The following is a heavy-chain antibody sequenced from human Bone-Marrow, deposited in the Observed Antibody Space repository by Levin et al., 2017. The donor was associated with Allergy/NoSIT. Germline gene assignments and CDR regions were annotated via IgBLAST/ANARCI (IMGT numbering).Heavy chain of an antibody. V-gene: IGHV3-11*01. Sequence: GGSLRLSCAASGFSFSDNYMIWIRQAPGKGLEWISYISKSGSTTYYADSVKGRFTISRDNAKNSLFLHMSILRPEDTAVYYCATPRGDSSSPQAYDYYYGVDVWGQGTTVTVSS. CDR3: ATPRGDSSSPQAYDYYYGVDV. D-gene: IGHD6-6*01. CDR1: GFSFSDNY. J-gene: IGHJ6*02. CDR2: ISKSGSTT.